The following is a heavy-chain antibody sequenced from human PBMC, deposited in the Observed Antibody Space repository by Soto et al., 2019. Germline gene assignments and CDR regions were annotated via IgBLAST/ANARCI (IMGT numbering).Heavy chain of an antibody. CDR3: TTYTGYGMDV. CDR1: GFIVSSKY. D-gene: IGHD3-16*01. V-gene: IGHV3-53*01. CDR2: IYTGGGT. J-gene: IGHJ6*02. Sequence: PGGSLRLSCAVSGFIVSSKYMTWVRQAPGKGLEWVSVIYTGGGTHYADSARGRFTISRDSSKNTLYLQMNSLRAEDAAVYYCTTYTGYGMDVWGQGTTVTVSS.